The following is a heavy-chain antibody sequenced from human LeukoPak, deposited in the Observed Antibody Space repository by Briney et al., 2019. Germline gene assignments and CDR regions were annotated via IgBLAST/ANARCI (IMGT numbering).Heavy chain of an antibody. V-gene: IGHV1-69*13. D-gene: IGHD2-15*01. CDR1: GGTFSSYA. J-gene: IGHJ4*02. CDR2: VIPIFGTA. Sequence: SVKVSCKASGGTFSSYAISWVRQAPGQGLEWMGGVIPIFGTANYAQKFQGRVTITADESTSTAYMELSSLRSEDTAVYYCARGPLRLGYCSGGSCYHFDYWGQGTLVTVSS. CDR3: ARGPLRLGYCSGGSCYHFDY.